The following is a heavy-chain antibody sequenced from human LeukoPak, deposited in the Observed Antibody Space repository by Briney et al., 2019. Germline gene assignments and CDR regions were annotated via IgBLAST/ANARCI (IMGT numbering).Heavy chain of an antibody. CDR2: INQDGSEK. Sequence: PGGSLRFSCAASGFTFSSYEMNWVRQAPGKGLEWVANINQDGSEKYYVDSVKGRFTISRDNAKNSLYLQMNSLRAEDTAVYYCARIGYSYGPLGYYYYMDVWGKGTTVTISS. CDR3: ARIGYSYGPLGYYYYMDV. V-gene: IGHV3-7*01. J-gene: IGHJ6*03. CDR1: GFTFSSYE. D-gene: IGHD5-18*01.